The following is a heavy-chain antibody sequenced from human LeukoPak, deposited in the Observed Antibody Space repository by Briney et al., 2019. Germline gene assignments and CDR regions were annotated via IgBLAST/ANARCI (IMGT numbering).Heavy chain of an antibody. Sequence: GGSLRLSCAASGFTFSSYGMHWVRQAPGKWLEWVAFIRYDGSNKYYADSVKGRFTISRDNSKNTLYLQMNSLRAEDTAVYYCAKDRYYYDSSGYYCFDYWGQGTLVTVSS. V-gene: IGHV3-30*02. CDR1: GFTFSSYG. CDR2: IRYDGSNK. D-gene: IGHD3-22*01. CDR3: AKDRYYYDSSGYYCFDY. J-gene: IGHJ4*02.